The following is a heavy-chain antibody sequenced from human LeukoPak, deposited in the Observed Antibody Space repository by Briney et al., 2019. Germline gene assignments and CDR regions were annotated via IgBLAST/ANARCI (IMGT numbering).Heavy chain of an antibody. Sequence: GGSLTETFAASGFTVSSYYMSWVRQAPGKGLEWVSVIYSGGSANYADSVKGRGTISRDNAKNTLYLQMNSLRVEDTAVYYCARGPIVVGTYYYMDVWGKGTAHTVSS. V-gene: IGHV3-53*01. CDR1: GFTVSSYY. J-gene: IGHJ6*03. CDR3: ARGPIVVGTYYYMDV. CDR2: IYSGGSA. D-gene: IGHD2-2*01.